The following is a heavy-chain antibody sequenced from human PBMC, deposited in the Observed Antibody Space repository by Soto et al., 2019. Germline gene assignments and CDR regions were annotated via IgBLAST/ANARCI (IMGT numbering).Heavy chain of an antibody. CDR1: GFSLSTSGVG. CDR3: AHSSGPYSSGYRWGFDI. V-gene: IGHV2-5*02. D-gene: IGHD6-19*01. J-gene: IGHJ3*02. CDR2: IYWADDK. Sequence: QITLKESGPTLVKPTQTLTLTFTFSGFSLSTSGVGVGWIRQPPGKALELLALIYWADDKRYSPSLKSRLTITKDTSKNQVVLTMTTMDPVDTATYYCAHSSGPYSSGYRWGFDIWGQGTMVTVSS.